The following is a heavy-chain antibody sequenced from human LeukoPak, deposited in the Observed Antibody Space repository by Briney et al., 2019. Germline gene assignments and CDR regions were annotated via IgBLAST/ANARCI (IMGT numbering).Heavy chain of an antibody. V-gene: IGHV1-69*13. CDR2: IIPIFGTA. CDR3: ARDSAQRYTWGIDY. J-gene: IGHJ4*02. Sequence: SVKVSCKASGGTFTSYAISWVRQAPGQGLEWMGGIIPIFGTANYAQKFQGRVTITADESTSTAYMELSSLRSEDTAVYYCARDSAQRYTWGIDYWGQGTLVTVSS. D-gene: IGHD3-16*01. CDR1: GGTFTSYA.